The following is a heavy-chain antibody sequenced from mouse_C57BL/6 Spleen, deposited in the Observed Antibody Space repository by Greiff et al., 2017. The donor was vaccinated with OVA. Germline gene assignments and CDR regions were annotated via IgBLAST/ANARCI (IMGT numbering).Heavy chain of an antibody. Sequence: EVHLVESGPSLVKPSQSLSLTCSVTGYSITSGYYWNWIRQFPGNKLEWMGYISYDGSNNYNPSLKNRISITRDTSKNQFFLKLNSVTTEDTATYYCARDHHYWGQGTSVTVSS. J-gene: IGHJ4*01. V-gene: IGHV3-6*01. CDR1: GYSITSGYY. CDR3: ARDHHY. CDR2: ISYDGSN.